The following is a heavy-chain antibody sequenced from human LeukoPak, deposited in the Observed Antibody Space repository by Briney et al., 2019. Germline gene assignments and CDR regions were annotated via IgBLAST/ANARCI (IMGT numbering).Heavy chain of an antibody. J-gene: IGHJ4*02. CDR1: GFTFSSYG. V-gene: IGHV3-23*01. Sequence: PGGTLRLSCAASGFTFSSYGMSWVHQAPGKGLEWVSAISGSGGSTYYADSVKGRFTISRDNSKNTLYLQMNSLRAEDTAVYYCAKVGDSNTYWGQGTLVTVSS. CDR3: AKVGDSNTY. D-gene: IGHD3-22*01. CDR2: ISGSGGST.